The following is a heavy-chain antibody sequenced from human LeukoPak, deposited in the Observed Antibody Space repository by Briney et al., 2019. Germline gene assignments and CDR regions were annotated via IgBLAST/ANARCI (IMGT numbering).Heavy chain of an antibody. J-gene: IGHJ4*02. D-gene: IGHD1-1*01. Sequence: GEPLKISCNASGYSFSIYWIGWVRQMRGKGLEWMGIIYPGDSDTRYRPSFQGQVTMSADKSNSTAYLQWGSLKASDTAIYYCVRRTTITTRGATDYWGQGTLVTVSS. V-gene: IGHV5-51*01. CDR1: GYSFSIYW. CDR2: IYPGDSDT. CDR3: VRRTTITTRGATDY.